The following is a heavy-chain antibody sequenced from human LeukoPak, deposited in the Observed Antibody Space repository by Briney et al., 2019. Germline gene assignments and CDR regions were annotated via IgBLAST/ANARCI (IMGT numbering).Heavy chain of an antibody. D-gene: IGHD2-2*01. CDR2: IYYSGST. J-gene: IGHJ2*01. CDR1: GGSISRGGYY. CDR3: VRDRGRKYQLQYWYFDP. Sequence: SQTLSLACTVSGGSISRGGYYWSWIRQHPGKGLEWIGYIYYSGSTYYNQSLKIRVTISVDTSKNQFSLKLSTVTAADTAVYYCVRDRGRKYQLQYWYFDPWGRGTLVTVSS. V-gene: IGHV4-31*03.